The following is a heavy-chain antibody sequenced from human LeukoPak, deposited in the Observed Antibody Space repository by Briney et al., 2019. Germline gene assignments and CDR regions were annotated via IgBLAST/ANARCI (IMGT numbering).Heavy chain of an antibody. V-gene: IGHV1-2*06. CDR3: ARWPTVTYGFDP. J-gene: IGHJ5*02. CDR1: GYTFTGYY. Sequence: ASVKVSCKASGYTFTGYYMRWVRQAPGQGLEWMGRINPNSGGTNYAQKFQGRVTMTRDTSISTAYMELSRLRSDDTAVYYCARWPTVTYGFDPWGQGTLVTVSS. D-gene: IGHD4-17*01. CDR2: INPNSGGT.